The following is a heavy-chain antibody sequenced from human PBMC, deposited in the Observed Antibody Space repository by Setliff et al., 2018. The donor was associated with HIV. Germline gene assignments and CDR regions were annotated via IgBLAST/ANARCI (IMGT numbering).Heavy chain of an antibody. CDR1: GFTFTKSA. CDR3: TTGTRLVD. J-gene: IGHJ4*02. Sequence: PGGSLRLSCTVSGFTFTKSAMNWVRQAPGKGLEWVGRIKSENDGGTTDYAAPVKGRFTISRDDSKNTLYLQMNSLKIEDTAVYYCTTGTRLVDWGQGALVTVSS. CDR2: IKSENDGGTT. D-gene: IGHD2-21*01. V-gene: IGHV3-15*01.